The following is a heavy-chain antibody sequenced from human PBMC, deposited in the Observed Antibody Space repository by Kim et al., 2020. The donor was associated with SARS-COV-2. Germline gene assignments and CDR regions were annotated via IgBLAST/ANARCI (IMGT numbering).Heavy chain of an antibody. V-gene: IGHV4-31*03. CDR2: IYYSGST. CDR1: GGSISSGGYY. CDR3: ARDTDGGSYQNYYYGMDV. J-gene: IGHJ6*02. Sequence: SETLSLTCTVSGGSISSGGYYWSWIRQHPGKGLEWIGYIYYSGSTYYNPSLKSRVTISVDTSKNQFSLKLSSVTAADTAVYYCARDTDGGSYQNYYYGMDVWGQGTTVTVSS. D-gene: IGHD1-26*01.